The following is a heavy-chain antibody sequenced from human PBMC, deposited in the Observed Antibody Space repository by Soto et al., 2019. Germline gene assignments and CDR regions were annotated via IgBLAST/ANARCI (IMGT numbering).Heavy chain of an antibody. CDR1: GFIFSSYG. J-gene: IGHJ4*02. Sequence: QVQLVESGGGVVQPGRSLRLSCAASGFIFSSYGIHWVRQAPGKGLEWVAVISYDGSNRYFADSVKGRFTISRDNSKNTLYLQMNSLRAEDTAVYYCAKGSLWFGELDRGEYFDYWGQGTLVTVSS. CDR3: AKGSLWFGELDRGEYFDY. CDR2: ISYDGSNR. V-gene: IGHV3-30*18. D-gene: IGHD3-10*01.